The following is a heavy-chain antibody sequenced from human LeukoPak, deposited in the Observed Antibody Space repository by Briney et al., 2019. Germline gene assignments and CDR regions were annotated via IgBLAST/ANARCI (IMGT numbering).Heavy chain of an antibody. V-gene: IGHV4-34*01. D-gene: IGHD2-15*01. J-gene: IGHJ5*02. Sequence: SETLSLTCAVYGGSFSGYYWSWIRQPPGKGLEWIGEINRSGSTNYNPSLKSRVNISVDTSKNQFSLKLSSVTAPDTAVYYCARGPRLSNCSGGSCLLHNWFDPWGQGTLVTVSS. CDR3: ARGPRLSNCSGGSCLLHNWFDP. CDR1: GGSFSGYY. CDR2: INRSGST.